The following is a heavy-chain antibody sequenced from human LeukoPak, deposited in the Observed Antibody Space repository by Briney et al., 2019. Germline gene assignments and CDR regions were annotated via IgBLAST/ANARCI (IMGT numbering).Heavy chain of an antibody. D-gene: IGHD3-10*01. CDR3: TTAPSYADY. V-gene: IGHV3-15*01. CDR2: IKSKTDGGTT. CDR1: GFTVSSNY. Sequence: PGGSLRLSCAASGFTVSSNYMSWVRQAPGKGLEWIGRIKSKTDGGTTDYAAPVKGRFTISRDASKNTLYLQMNSLKTDDTAVYYCTTAPSYADYWGQGTLVTVSS. J-gene: IGHJ4*02.